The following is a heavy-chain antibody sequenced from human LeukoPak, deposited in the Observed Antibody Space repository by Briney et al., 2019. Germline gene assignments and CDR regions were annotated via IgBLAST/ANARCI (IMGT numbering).Heavy chain of an antibody. CDR3: ARDGTPFSVAGLDV. CDR1: GFTFSSYS. Sequence: PGGSLRLSCAASGFTFSSYSMNWVRRAPGKGLEWVSSISSSSSYIYYADSVKGRFTISRDNAKNSLYLQMNSLRAEDTAVYYCARDGTPFSVAGLDVWGQGTTVTVSS. J-gene: IGHJ6*02. V-gene: IGHV3-21*01. D-gene: IGHD6-19*01. CDR2: ISSSSSYI.